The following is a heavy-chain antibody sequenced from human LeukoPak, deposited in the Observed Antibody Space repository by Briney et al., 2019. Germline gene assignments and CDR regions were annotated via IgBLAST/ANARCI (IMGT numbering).Heavy chain of an antibody. D-gene: IGHD2-2*01. CDR1: GGSISSSPYY. V-gene: IGHV4-39*01. CDR3: ARHYLSDGILSTFDP. CDR2: IYYRGST. Sequence: KSSETLSFTCTVSGGSISSSPYYWGWIRQPPGKGLEWIGTIYYRGSTYSNPSLNSRVTISLDTSKNQFSLRLRSVTAADTALYYCARHYLSDGILSTFDPWGQGTLVTVSS. J-gene: IGHJ5*02.